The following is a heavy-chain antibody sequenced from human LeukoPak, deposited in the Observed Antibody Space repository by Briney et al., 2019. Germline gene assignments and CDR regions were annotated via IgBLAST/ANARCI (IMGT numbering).Heavy chain of an antibody. CDR1: GGSFSSYT. CDR3: AISNMDADAFGI. Sequence: ASVKVSCKASGGSFSSYTINWVRQAPGQGLEWMGRIIPILNITNYAQKFQGRVTITADTSTSTAYMDLNSLRSEDTALYYCAISNMDADAFGI. J-gene: IGHJ3*02. V-gene: IGHV1-69*02. D-gene: IGHD2-2*01. CDR2: IIPILNIT.